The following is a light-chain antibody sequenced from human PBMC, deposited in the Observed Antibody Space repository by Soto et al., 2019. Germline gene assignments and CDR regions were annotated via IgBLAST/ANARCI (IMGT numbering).Light chain of an antibody. CDR3: HQYNSYSSCT. Sequence: DIQMTQSPSTLSASVGDRVTITCRASQSISSWLAWYQQKPGKAPKLLIYDASSLESGVPSRISGSGSGTEYTLTISSLQPDDFATYYGHQYNSYSSCTFDRGTKVEIK. CDR2: DAS. V-gene: IGKV1-5*01. CDR1: QSISSW. J-gene: IGKJ1*01.